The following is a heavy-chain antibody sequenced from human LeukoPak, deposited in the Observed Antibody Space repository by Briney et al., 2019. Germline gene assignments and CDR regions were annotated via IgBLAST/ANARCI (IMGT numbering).Heavy chain of an antibody. CDR3: ASTGSYWHFDY. CDR2: IYYSGST. CDR1: GGSISSSSYY. D-gene: IGHD1-26*01. J-gene: IGHJ4*02. Sequence: SETLSLTCTVSGGSISSSSYYWGWIRQPLGKGLEWIGSIYYSGSTYYNPSLKSRVTISVDTSKNQFSLKLSSVTAADTAVYYCASTGSYWHFDYWGQGTLVTVSS. V-gene: IGHV4-39*07.